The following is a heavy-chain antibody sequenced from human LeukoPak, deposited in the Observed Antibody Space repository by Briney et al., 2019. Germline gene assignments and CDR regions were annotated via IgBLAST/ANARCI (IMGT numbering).Heavy chain of an antibody. Sequence: GGSLRLSCAVSGLTVSDKYTTWVRQAPGKGLEWVSVISGSGDSTYYADSVKGRFTISRDNFKNTLYLQMNSLRAEDTAVYYCVKDGHCTTTTCSSHWFDPWGQGTRVTVSS. CDR1: GLTVSDKY. V-gene: IGHV3-23*01. CDR2: ISGSGDST. D-gene: IGHD2-2*03. CDR3: VKDGHCTTTTCSSHWFDP. J-gene: IGHJ5*02.